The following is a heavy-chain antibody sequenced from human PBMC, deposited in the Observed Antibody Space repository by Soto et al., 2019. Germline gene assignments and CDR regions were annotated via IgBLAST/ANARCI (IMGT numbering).Heavy chain of an antibody. CDR3: GSRQGGNADTYYNMDV. J-gene: IGHJ6*02. Sequence: QVRLVQSGAEVKKPGSSVKVSCRASGGVFRTFSIYWVRQAPGQGLECMGSTIPIFGSPKYAPKFQGRVTITADESTSTAYMEVTSLRSEDTAMYFWGSRQGGNADTYYNMDVWGQGTTVIVSS. V-gene: IGHV1-69*18. D-gene: IGHD4-4*01. CDR2: TIPIFGSP. CDR1: GGVFRTFS.